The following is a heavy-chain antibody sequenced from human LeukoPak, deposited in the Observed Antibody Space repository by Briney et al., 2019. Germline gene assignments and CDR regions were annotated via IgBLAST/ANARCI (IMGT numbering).Heavy chain of an antibody. D-gene: IGHD5-18*01. CDR2: IIPIFGTA. J-gene: IGHJ4*02. Sequence: AASVKVSCKASGGTFSSYAISWVRRAPGQGLEWMGGIIPIFGTANYAQKFQGRVTITADESTSTAYMELSSLRSEDTAVYYCARARVDTAMETPFDYWGQGTLVTVSS. V-gene: IGHV1-69*13. CDR3: ARARVDTAMETPFDY. CDR1: GGTFSSYA.